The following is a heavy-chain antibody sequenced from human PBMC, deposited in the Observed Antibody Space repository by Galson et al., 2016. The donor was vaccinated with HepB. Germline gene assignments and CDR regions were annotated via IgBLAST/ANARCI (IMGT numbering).Heavy chain of an antibody. CDR1: GFRFSTYA. Sequence: SLRLSCAASGFRFSTYAMNWVRQAPGKALEWLSAISSGGDSAYYADSVKGRFTMSRDNSKNTLFLQMNSLRGEDTAVYFCARSTGYCHSGGCNDRVPFDSWGQGTLVTVSS. CDR3: ARSTGYCHSGGCNDRVPFDS. D-gene: IGHD2-15*01. CDR2: ISSGGDSA. J-gene: IGHJ4*02. V-gene: IGHV3-23*01.